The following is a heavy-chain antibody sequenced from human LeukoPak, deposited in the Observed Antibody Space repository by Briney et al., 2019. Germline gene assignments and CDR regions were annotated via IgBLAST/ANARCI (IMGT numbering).Heavy chain of an antibody. D-gene: IGHD3-10*01. CDR3: ARDDYYGSGSPKNDY. Sequence: GGSLRLSCAASGFTVSSNYMSWVRQAPGKGLEGVSVIYSGDSTYYTDSVKGRFTISRDNYKNTLYLQMNSMRAEDTAVYYCARDDYYGSGSPKNDYWGQGTLVTVSS. CDR2: IYSGDST. J-gene: IGHJ4*02. CDR1: GFTVSSNY. V-gene: IGHV3-66*01.